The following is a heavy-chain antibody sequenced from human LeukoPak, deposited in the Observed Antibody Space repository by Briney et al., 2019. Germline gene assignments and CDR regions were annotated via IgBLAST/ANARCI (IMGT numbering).Heavy chain of an antibody. CDR3: ARDPSGWYVY. CDR2: ISSSSSYI. J-gene: IGHJ4*02. CDR1: XS. V-gene: IGHV3-21*01. D-gene: IGHD6-19*01. Sequence: XSMNWVRQAPGKGLEWVSSISSSSSYIYYADSVKGRFTISRDNAKNSLYLQMNSLRAEDTAVYYCARDPSGWYVYWGQGTLVTVSS.